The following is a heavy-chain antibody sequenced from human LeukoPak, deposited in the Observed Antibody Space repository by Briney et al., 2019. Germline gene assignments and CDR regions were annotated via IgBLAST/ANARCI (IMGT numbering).Heavy chain of an antibody. CDR1: DYNFTNYG. CDR3: ARAGRLKSGSNIY. Sequence: GASVKVSCRGFDYNFTNYGISWVRQAPGQRLEWMGWISGYNGNTDYAQKFQARVTMTTDTSTSTGYLELRSLRSDDTAVYYCARAGRLKSGSNIYWGRGTLVTVSS. V-gene: IGHV1-18*01. CDR2: ISGYNGNT. J-gene: IGHJ4*02. D-gene: IGHD1-26*01.